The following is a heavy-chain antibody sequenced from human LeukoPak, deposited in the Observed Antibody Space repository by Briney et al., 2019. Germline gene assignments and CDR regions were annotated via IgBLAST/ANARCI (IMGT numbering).Heavy chain of an antibody. Sequence: ASVKVSCKVSGHTLSGLAMHWVRQATGKGLEWMGGSDPEDGETIYAQKFKGRVTMTEDTATDTAYMELRSLRSEDTAVCYCAYRPPGDESFDIWGQGTLVTVSS. V-gene: IGHV1-24*01. CDR2: SDPEDGET. CDR1: GHTLSGLA. CDR3: AYRPPGDESFDI. D-gene: IGHD3-16*01. J-gene: IGHJ3*02.